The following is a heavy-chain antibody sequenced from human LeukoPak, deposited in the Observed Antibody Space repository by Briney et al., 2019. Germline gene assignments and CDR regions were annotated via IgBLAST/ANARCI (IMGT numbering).Heavy chain of an antibody. Sequence: GGSLRLSCAASGFTFSSYSMNWVRQAPGKGLVWVSSISSSSSYVYYADSVKGRFTISRDNAKNSLYLQMNSLRAEDTAVYYCAREHSAAAVYYCGTDVWGKGTTVTVSS. CDR2: ISSSSSYV. D-gene: IGHD6-13*01. V-gene: IGHV3-21*01. CDR1: GFTFSSYS. J-gene: IGHJ6*04. CDR3: AREHSAAAVYYCGTDV.